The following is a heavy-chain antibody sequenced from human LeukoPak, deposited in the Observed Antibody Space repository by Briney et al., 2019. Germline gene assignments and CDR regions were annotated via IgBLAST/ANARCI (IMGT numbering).Heavy chain of an antibody. V-gene: IGHV4-39*01. CDR3: ARHIGGRYYYYYMDV. CDR2: IYYSGST. D-gene: IGHD3-16*02. Sequence: PSETLSLTCTISGGSISSSRYYWGWIRQPPGKGLEEIGSIYYSGSTYYNPSLKSRVTISVDTSKNQFSLKLSSVTAADTAVYYCARHIGGRYYYYYMDVWGKGTTVTISS. J-gene: IGHJ6*03. CDR1: GGSISSSRYY.